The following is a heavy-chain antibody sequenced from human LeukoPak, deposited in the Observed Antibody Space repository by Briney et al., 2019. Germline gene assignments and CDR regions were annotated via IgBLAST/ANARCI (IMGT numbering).Heavy chain of an antibody. V-gene: IGHV3-33*08. CDR1: GFTFSSYG. Sequence: GGSLRLSCAASGFTFSSYGMHWVRQAPGKGLEWVAVIWYDGSNKYYADSVKGRFTISRDNSKNTLYLQMNSLRAEDTAVYYCARALSVATEPPYCYYGMDVWGQGTTVTVSS. D-gene: IGHD5-12*01. CDR2: IWYDGSNK. J-gene: IGHJ6*02. CDR3: ARALSVATEPPYCYYGMDV.